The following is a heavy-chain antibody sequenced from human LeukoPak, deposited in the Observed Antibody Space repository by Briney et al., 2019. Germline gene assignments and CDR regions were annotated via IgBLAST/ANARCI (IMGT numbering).Heavy chain of an antibody. CDR2: IWYDGSNK. CDR1: GFTFSSYG. V-gene: IGHV3-33*01. Sequence: GGSLRLSCAASGFTFSSYGMHWVRQAPGKGLEWVAVIWYDGSNKYYADSVKGRFTISRDNSKNTLYLQMNSLRAEDTAVYYCAREIATSNYYYYGMDVWGKGTTVTVSS. J-gene: IGHJ6*04. D-gene: IGHD6-13*01. CDR3: AREIATSNYYYYGMDV.